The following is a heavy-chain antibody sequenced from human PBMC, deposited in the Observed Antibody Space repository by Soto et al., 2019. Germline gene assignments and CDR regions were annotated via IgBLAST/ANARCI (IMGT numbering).Heavy chain of an antibody. CDR1: GGPISSGYYY. J-gene: IGHJ4*02. Sequence: QVQLQESGPGLVKPSQTLSLTCTVSGGPISSGYYYWGWIRQFPGEGLEWIGYIYYDGSTYQNPTLGGRVTMTVDTSKNQFALTVNSVTAADTAVYYCARETEGASCGGDCYYFDSWGQGKLVTVSS. CDR2: IYYDGST. D-gene: IGHD2-21*02. V-gene: IGHV4-31*03. CDR3: ARETEGASCGGDCYYFDS.